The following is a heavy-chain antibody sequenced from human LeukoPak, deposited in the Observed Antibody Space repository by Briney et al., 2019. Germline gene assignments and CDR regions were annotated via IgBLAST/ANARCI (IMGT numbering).Heavy chain of an antibody. V-gene: IGHV3-23*01. Sequence: PGGSLRLSCAASGFIFSSYSMSWVRQAPGKGLEWVSVITGSGGNTYYADPVKGRFTISKDNSKNTVYLQMSSLRVDDTAVYYCAKAASSSWPSYHYGMDVWGQGTTVTVSS. CDR1: GFIFSSYS. CDR2: ITGSGGNT. J-gene: IGHJ6*02. CDR3: AKAASSSWPSYHYGMDV. D-gene: IGHD6-13*01.